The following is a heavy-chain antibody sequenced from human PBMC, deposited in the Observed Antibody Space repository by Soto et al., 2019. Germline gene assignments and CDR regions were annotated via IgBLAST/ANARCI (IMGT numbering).Heavy chain of an antibody. CDR3: AKSYFDWLQNLDY. Sequence: GGSLRLSCAASGFTFIDYWMNWVRQAPWKGPEWVANIKVDGTEKNYVDSVKGRFTISRDNAKNSLYLQMNSLRAEDTAVYYCAKSYFDWLQNLDYWGQGTLVTVSS. D-gene: IGHD3-9*01. CDR1: GFTFIDYW. J-gene: IGHJ4*01. V-gene: IGHV3-7*01. CDR2: IKVDGTEK.